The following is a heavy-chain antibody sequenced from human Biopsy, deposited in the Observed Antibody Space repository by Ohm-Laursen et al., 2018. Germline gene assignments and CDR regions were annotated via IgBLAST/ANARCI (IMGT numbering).Heavy chain of an antibody. CDR2: IFPNDEK. Sequence: TQTLTLTCTVSGISLSNGRMGVSWVRQPPGKALEWLAHIFPNDEKAFSTPLKSRLTISKDTSKSQVVLTMTNVDPVDTATYYCARILGSTVTTYSAMDVWGQGTTVTVSS. V-gene: IGHV2-26*01. CDR3: ARILGSTVTTYSAMDV. CDR1: GISLSNGRMG. D-gene: IGHD4-17*01. J-gene: IGHJ6*02.